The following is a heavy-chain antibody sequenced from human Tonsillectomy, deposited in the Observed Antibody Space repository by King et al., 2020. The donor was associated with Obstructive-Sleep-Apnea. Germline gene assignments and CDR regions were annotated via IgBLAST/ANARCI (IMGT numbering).Heavy chain of an antibody. CDR3: ARGSRTFDI. Sequence: QLVQSGAEVKKPGASGRVSCKASGYTFSNYDINWVRRATGQGLEWMGWMNPNSVNTGLAQRFQGRVTMTRNTSVSTAYMELSSLRSEETAVYYCARGSRTFDIWGQGTMVTVSS. CDR1: GYTFSNYD. J-gene: IGHJ3*02. CDR2: MNPNSVNT. V-gene: IGHV1-8*01.